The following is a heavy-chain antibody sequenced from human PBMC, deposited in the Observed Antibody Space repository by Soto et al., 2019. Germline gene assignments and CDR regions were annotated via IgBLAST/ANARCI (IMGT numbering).Heavy chain of an antibody. D-gene: IGHD3-10*01. V-gene: IGHV3-23*01. CDR2: ISGTGDTS. Sequence: GGSLRLSCAASGFTFTTYAMTWVRQAPGKGLECVSTISGTGDTSFYAVSVQGRFTISRDNSKNTVYLQMNSLRGEDTAIYYCARLGPYGSETYSFRYNWFDPWGQGTLVTVSS. J-gene: IGHJ5*02. CDR3: ARLGPYGSETYSFRYNWFDP. CDR1: GFTFTTYA.